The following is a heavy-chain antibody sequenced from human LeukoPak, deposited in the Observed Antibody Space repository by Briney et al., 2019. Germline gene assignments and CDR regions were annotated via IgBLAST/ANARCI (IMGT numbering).Heavy chain of an antibody. V-gene: IGHV4-59*08. Sequence: SETLSLTCTVSGGSISSYYWSWIRQPPGKGLEWIGYIYYSGSTNYNPSLKSRVTISVDTSKNQFSLKLSSVTAADTSVYYCASHDYRGWFDPWGQGTLVTVSS. D-gene: IGHD3-16*01. J-gene: IGHJ5*02. CDR3: ASHDYRGWFDP. CDR1: GGSISSYY. CDR2: IYYSGST.